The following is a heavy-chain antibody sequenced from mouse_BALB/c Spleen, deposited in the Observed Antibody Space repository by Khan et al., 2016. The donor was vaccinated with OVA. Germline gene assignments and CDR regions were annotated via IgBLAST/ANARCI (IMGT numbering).Heavy chain of an antibody. V-gene: IGHV1-77*01. Sequence: QVQLKESGTELARPGASVNLSCKASGYTFTDFYINWVKQRSGQGLEWIGEISPGSGDTYYNEKFKGKATLTADKSSSTAYMQLSSLTSEASAVXFCARRNYFGYTFAYWGQGTLVTVSA. D-gene: IGHD1-2*01. CDR3: ARRNYFGYTFAY. J-gene: IGHJ3*01. CDR1: GYTFTDFY. CDR2: ISPGSGDT.